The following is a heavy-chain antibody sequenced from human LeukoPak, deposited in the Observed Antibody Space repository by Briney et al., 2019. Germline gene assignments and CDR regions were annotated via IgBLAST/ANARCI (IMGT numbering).Heavy chain of an antibody. CDR1: GGSISSYY. V-gene: IGHV4-59*01. Sequence: PSETLSLTCTASGGSISSYYWSWIRQPPGKGLEWIGYIYYSGSTNYNPSLKSRVTISVDTSKNQSSLKLSSVTAADTAVYYCARGRDYGMDVWGQGTTVTVSS. J-gene: IGHJ6*02. CDR2: IYYSGST. CDR3: ARGRDYGMDV.